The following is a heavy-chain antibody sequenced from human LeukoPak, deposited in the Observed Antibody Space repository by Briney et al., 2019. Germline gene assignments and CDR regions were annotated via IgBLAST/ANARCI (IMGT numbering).Heavy chain of an antibody. CDR3: ARPGSSRGIAGRRPTKYYFDY. CDR1: GFTLSSKA. V-gene: IGHV3-23*01. CDR2: IIGSGGRT. J-gene: IGHJ4*02. D-gene: IGHD6-6*01. Sequence: GGSLRLSCAASGFTLSSKAISCVRHAPGEGLEWVSSIIGSGGRTYYADSVKGRPTTGRDHSKNPLCLQIDSLITAGPSINVCARPGSSRGIAGRRPTKYYFDYWGQGTLVTVSS.